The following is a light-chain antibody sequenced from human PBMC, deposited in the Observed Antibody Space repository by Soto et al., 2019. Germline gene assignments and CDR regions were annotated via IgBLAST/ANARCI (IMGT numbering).Light chain of an antibody. CDR3: LQYDNVPSYA. CDR2: VAA. CDR1: QDISNS. Sequence: DIPMPQSPSSLSASVGARVTITCQSSQDISNSLNWYQRKPGKATRLLIYVAANLQSGVTARFSRKGSGKDCNFTSSSLQREDIAPYYGLQYDNVPSYAFGQGHNREIK. J-gene: IGKJ2*01. V-gene: IGKV1-33*01.